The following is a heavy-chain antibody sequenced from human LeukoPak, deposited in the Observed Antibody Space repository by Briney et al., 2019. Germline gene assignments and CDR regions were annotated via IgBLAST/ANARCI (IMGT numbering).Heavy chain of an antibody. CDR3: ARVPRVEPYDY. Sequence: PSETLSLTCAVYGGSFSGYYWSWIRQPPGKGLEWIGEINHSGSTNYNPSLKSRVTISVDTSKNQFSLKLSSVTAADTAVYYCARVPRVEPYDYWGQGTLVTVSS. V-gene: IGHV4-34*01. CDR1: GGSFSGYY. D-gene: IGHD1-1*01. CDR2: INHSGST. J-gene: IGHJ4*02.